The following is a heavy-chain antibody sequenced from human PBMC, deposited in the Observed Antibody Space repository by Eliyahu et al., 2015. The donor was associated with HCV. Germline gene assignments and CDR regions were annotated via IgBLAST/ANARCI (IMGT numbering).Heavy chain of an antibody. CDR1: GGTFSSYA. CDR3: AREQVDTAMVTMGGSYYYYGMDV. Sequence: QVQLVQSGAEVKKPGSSVKVSCKASGGTFSSYAISWVRQAPGQGLEWMGRIIPILGIANYAQKFQGRVTITADKSTSTAYMELSSLRSEDTAVYYCAREQVDTAMVTMGGSYYYYGMDVWGQGTTVTVSS. V-gene: IGHV1-69*04. D-gene: IGHD5-18*01. CDR2: IIPILGIA. J-gene: IGHJ6*02.